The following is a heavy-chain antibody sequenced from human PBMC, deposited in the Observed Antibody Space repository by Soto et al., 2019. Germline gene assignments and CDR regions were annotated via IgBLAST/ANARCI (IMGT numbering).Heavy chain of an antibody. Sequence: QVQLVQSGAEVKKPGSSVKVSCKTSGGTLSNYAISWLRQAPGQGPEWMGSIIPIFDTANYAQKFQGRVTITADESTSTVYMELSGLRSEDTAVYYCAREGVDSDVVTFFDYWGQGTLVTVSS. D-gene: IGHD5-18*01. CDR3: AREGVDSDVVTFFDY. J-gene: IGHJ4*02. V-gene: IGHV1-69*15. CDR1: GGTLSNYA. CDR2: IIPIFDTA.